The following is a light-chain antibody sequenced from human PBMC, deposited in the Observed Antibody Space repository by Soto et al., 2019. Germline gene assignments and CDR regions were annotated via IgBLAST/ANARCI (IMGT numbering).Light chain of an antibody. J-gene: IGKJ1*01. CDR1: QSVSNNY. V-gene: IGKV3-20*01. CDR3: XXXXXXGT. CDR2: GAS. Sequence: EIVLTQSPGTLSLSPGERATLSCRASQSVSNNYLAWYQQKPGQAPRLLIYGASNRSTGIPDRFSGSGSGTDFTXXXXXXXXEDFAVYYCXXXXXXGTFG.